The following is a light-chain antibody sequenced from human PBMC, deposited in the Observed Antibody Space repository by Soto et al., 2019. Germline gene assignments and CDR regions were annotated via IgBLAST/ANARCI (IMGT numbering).Light chain of an antibody. CDR2: GAS. CDR1: QRIDSS. J-gene: IGKJ5*01. CDR3: QQYHRWPIT. V-gene: IGKV3-15*01. Sequence: EVVMTQSPATLSVSPGETATLSCRASQRIDSSVAWYQQKPGQPPRLLIFGASTKVTDIPARFSGSGSGTEFTLTISSLQSEDFGVYYCQQYHRWPITFGQGTRLEI.